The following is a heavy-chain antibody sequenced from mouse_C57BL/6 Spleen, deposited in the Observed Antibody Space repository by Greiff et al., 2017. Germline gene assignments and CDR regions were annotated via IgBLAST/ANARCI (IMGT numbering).Heavy chain of an antibody. CDR1: GYTFTSYW. Sequence: QVQLQQSGAELVKPGASVKMSCKASGYTFTSYWITWVKQRPGQGLEWIGDIYPGSGSTNYNEKFKSKATLTVDTSSSTAYMQLSSLTSEDSAVYYCARDLYYSNYEDYWGQGTTLTVSS. J-gene: IGHJ2*01. D-gene: IGHD2-5*01. CDR2: IYPGSGST. V-gene: IGHV1-55*01. CDR3: ARDLYYSNYEDY.